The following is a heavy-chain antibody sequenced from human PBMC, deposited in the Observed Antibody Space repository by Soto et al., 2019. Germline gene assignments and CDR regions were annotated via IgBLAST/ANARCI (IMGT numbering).Heavy chain of an antibody. Sequence: LEILSLTCTVSGGSISSYYWSWIRQPPGKGLEWIGYIYYSGSTNYNPSLKSRVTISVDTSKNQFSLKLSSVTAADTAVYYCARAGNWGYPFDAFDIWGQGTMVTVSS. CDR1: GGSISSYY. CDR2: IYYSGST. CDR3: ARAGNWGYPFDAFDI. D-gene: IGHD7-27*01. V-gene: IGHV4-59*01. J-gene: IGHJ3*02.